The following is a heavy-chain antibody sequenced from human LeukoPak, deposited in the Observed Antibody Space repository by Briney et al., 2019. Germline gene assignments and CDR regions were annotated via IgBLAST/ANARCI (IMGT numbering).Heavy chain of an antibody. CDR3: ASSGQTGTYYYMDV. Sequence: SETLSLTCAVYGGSFSGYYWSWIRQPPGKGLEWIGEINHSGSTNYNPSLKSQVTISVDTSKNQFSLKLSSVTAADTAVYYCASSGQTGTYYYMDVWGKGTTVTVSS. CDR2: INHSGST. D-gene: IGHD2-15*01. V-gene: IGHV4-34*01. CDR1: GGSFSGYY. J-gene: IGHJ6*03.